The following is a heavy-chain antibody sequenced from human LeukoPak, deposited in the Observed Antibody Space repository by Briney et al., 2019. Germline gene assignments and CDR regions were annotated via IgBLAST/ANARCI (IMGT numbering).Heavy chain of an antibody. J-gene: IGHJ4*02. CDR2: IYSGGST. Sequence: GSLSLSRAPSLFTVSSNLMSTVDRAPGKGGEWVSGIYSGGSTYYADSVKRRFTISRDNSKNALYLQMNSLRAEDTAVYYCARGGYDSSGYRLSRYFDYWGQGTLVTVPS. CDR3: ARGGYDSSGYRLSRYFDY. CDR1: LFTVSSNL. D-gene: IGHD3-22*01. V-gene: IGHV3-53*01.